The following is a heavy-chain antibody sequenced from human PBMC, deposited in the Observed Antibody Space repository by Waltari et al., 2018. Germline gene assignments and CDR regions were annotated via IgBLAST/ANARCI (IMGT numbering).Heavy chain of an antibody. Sequence: WIRQHPGKGLEWIGYIYYSGSTYYNPSLKSRVTISVDTSKNQFSLKLSSVTAADTAVYYCARSLYGDYSFDYWGQGTLVTVSS. V-gene: IGHV4-31*02. D-gene: IGHD4-17*01. CDR2: IYYSGST. CDR3: ARSLYGDYSFDY. J-gene: IGHJ4*02.